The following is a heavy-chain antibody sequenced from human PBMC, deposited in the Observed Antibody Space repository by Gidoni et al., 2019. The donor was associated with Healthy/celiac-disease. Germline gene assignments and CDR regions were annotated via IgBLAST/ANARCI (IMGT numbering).Heavy chain of an antibody. CDR2: INHGGST. D-gene: IGHD3-10*01. CDR3: ARGPNQVRGVITPRFDY. CDR1: GGSFSGYY. Sequence: QEQRQQWGAGLVKPSETLSVTCAVYGGSFSGYYWSWIRQPPGKGREWIGEINHGGSTNYTPSLQSRVTISVDTSKTQFSLKLSSVTAADTAVYSCARGPNQVRGVITPRFDYWGQGTLVTVSS. V-gene: IGHV4-34*01. J-gene: IGHJ4*02.